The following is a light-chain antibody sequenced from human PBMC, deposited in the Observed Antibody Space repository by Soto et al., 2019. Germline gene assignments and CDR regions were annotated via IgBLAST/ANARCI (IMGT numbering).Light chain of an antibody. Sequence: DIQMTQSPSTLSASVGDRVTITCRASQSISSWLAWYQQKPGKAPKLLIYDASSLESGVPSRFIGSGSGTEFTLTISSLQPDDFATYYCQQYNSYPTFGQGTKVEIK. CDR3: QQYNSYPT. J-gene: IGKJ1*01. CDR1: QSISSW. CDR2: DAS. V-gene: IGKV1-5*01.